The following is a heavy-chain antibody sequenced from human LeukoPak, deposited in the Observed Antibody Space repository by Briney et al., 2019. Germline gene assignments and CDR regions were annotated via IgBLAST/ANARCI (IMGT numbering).Heavy chain of an antibody. V-gene: IGHV4-39*07. CDR3: ARAWGYYYYMDV. CDR1: GGSISSSSYY. Sequence: SETLSLTCTVSGGSISSSSYYWGWIRQPPWKGLEWIGSIYYSGSTYYNPSLKSRVTISVDTSKNQFSLKLSSVTAADTAVYYCARAWGYYYYMDVWGKGTTVTISS. D-gene: IGHD1-26*01. CDR2: IYYSGST. J-gene: IGHJ6*03.